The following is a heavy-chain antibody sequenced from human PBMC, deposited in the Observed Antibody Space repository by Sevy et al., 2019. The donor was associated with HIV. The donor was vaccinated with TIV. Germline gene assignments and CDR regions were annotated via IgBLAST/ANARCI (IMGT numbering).Heavy chain of an antibody. CDR2: ISAYNGNT. V-gene: IGHV1-18*04. CDR3: ARDLHSGYYSYDAFDI. J-gene: IGHJ3*02. D-gene: IGHD3-22*01. CDR1: GYTFTSYG. Sequence: ASVKVSCKASGYTFTSYGISCVRQAPGQGLEWMGWISAYNGNTNNAQKLQGRVTMTTDTSTSTAYMELRSLRSDDTAVYYCARDLHSGYYSYDAFDIWGQGTMVTVSS.